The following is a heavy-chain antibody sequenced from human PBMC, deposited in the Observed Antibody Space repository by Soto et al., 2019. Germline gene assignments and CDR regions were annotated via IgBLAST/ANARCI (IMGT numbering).Heavy chain of an antibody. V-gene: IGHV4-39*01. J-gene: IGHJ6*01. CDR2: IYYSGST. CDR1: GGSSGSSSDY. D-gene: IGHD3-16*01. Sequence: SETQSLTCTVSGGSSGSSSDYWGWIRQTPGKGLEWIGSIYYSGSTYYNPSLKSRVTISVDTSKNQFSLKLSSVTAADTAVYYCARRGNTGRYYLHGKEVRGQGTT. CDR3: ARRGNTGRYYLHGKEV.